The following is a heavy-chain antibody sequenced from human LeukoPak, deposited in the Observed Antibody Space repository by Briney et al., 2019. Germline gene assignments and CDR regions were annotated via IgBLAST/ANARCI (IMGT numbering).Heavy chain of an antibody. CDR3: ARGGTTMVTAYGY. V-gene: IGHV3-48*04. CDR2: ISSRSSTI. J-gene: IGHJ4*02. CDR1: GFTFSSNS. Sequence: GGSLRLSCAASGFTFSSNSMNWVRQAPGKGLEWVSYISSRSSTIYYADSVKGRFTISRDNAKNSLFLQMNSLRAEDTALYYCARGGTTMVTAYGYWGQGTLVTVSS. D-gene: IGHD4-23*01.